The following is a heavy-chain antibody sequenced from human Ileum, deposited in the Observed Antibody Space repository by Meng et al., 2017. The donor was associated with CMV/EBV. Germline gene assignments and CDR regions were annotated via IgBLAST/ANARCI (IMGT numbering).Heavy chain of an antibody. Sequence: TFSSYAISWVRQAPGQGLEWMGGIIPIFGTANYAQKFQGRVTITTDESTSTAYMELSSLRSEDTAVYYCASPMNSSGYLLGGGSRFDYWGQGTLVTVSS. CDR3: ASPMNSSGYLLGGGSRFDY. CDR2: IIPIFGTA. D-gene: IGHD3-22*01. J-gene: IGHJ4*02. V-gene: IGHV1-69*05. CDR1: TFSSYA.